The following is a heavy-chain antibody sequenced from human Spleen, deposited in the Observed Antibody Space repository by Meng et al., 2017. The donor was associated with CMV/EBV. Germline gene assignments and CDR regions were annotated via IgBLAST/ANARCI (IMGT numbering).Heavy chain of an antibody. CDR1: GSISSYD. J-gene: IGHJ4*02. D-gene: IGHD2-2*01. CDR3: ARGRADIVVVPAAIDFDY. V-gene: IGHV4-59*01. Sequence: GSISSYDWSWIRQPPGKGLEWIGYIYYTGSTNYNPSLKSRVTISLDTSKNQFSLKLSSVTAADTAVYYCARGRADIVVVPAAIDFDYWGQGTLVTVSS. CDR2: IYYTGST.